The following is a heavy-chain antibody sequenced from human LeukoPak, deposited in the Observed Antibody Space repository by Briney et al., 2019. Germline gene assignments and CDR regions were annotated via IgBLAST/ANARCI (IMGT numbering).Heavy chain of an antibody. J-gene: IGHJ6*03. Sequence: SVKVSCKASGGTFSSYAISWVRQAPGQGLEWMGGIIPIFGTANYAQKFQGRVTITADKSTSTAYMELSSLRSEDTAVYYCARIGIAAAGTFYYYYYMDVWGKGTTVTVSS. CDR1: GGTFSSYA. CDR2: IIPIFGTA. CDR3: ARIGIAAAGTFYYYYYMDV. D-gene: IGHD6-13*01. V-gene: IGHV1-69*06.